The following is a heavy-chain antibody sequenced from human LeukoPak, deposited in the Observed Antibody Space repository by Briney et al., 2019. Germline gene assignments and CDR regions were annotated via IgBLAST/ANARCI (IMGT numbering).Heavy chain of an antibody. J-gene: IGHJ3*02. CDR3: AKDMSFCSSTSCYKFGAFDI. Sequence: GGSLRLSCAASGFTFDDYAMHWVRQAPGKGVEWVSGISWNSGSIGYADSVKGRFTISRDNAKNSLYLQMNSLRAEDTALYYCAKDMSFCSSTSCYKFGAFDIWGQGTMVTVSS. CDR1: GFTFDDYA. D-gene: IGHD2-2*02. V-gene: IGHV3-9*01. CDR2: ISWNSGSI.